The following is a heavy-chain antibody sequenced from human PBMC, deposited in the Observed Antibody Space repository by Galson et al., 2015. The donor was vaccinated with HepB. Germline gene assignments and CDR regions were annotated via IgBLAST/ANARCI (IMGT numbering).Heavy chain of an antibody. CDR3: ARGYNYVDTAMVTHFDY. CDR1: GLTFSSYA. J-gene: IGHJ4*02. CDR2: ISYDGSNK. Sequence: SLRLSCAASGLTFSSYAMHWVRQAPGKGLEWVAVISYDGSNKYYADSVKGRFTISRDNSKNTLYLQMNSLRAEDTAVYYCARGYNYVDTAMVTHFDYWGQGTLVTVSS. V-gene: IGHV3-30-3*01. D-gene: IGHD5-18*01.